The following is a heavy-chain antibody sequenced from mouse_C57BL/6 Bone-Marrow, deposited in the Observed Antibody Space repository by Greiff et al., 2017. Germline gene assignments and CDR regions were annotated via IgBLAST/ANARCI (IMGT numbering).Heavy chain of an antibody. CDR3: ARAPIYYYGSRYFDV. D-gene: IGHD1-1*01. J-gene: IGHJ1*03. CDR1: GYAFSSSW. Sequence: VQLQQSGPELVKPGASVKMSCKASGYAFSSSWMNWVKQRPGKGLEWIGRIYPGDGDTNYNGKFKGKATLTADKSSSTAYMQLSSLTSEDSAVYSCARAPIYYYGSRYFDVWGKGTTVTVSS. V-gene: IGHV1-82*01. CDR2: IYPGDGDT.